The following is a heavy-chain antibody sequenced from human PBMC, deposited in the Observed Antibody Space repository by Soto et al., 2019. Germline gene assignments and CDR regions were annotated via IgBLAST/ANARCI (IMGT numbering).Heavy chain of an antibody. J-gene: IGHJ6*02. V-gene: IGHV1-46*01. CDR1: GYTFTSYY. CDR3: ARDQRVVRGYKLRGYGMDV. Sequence: QVQLVQSGAEVKKPGASVKVSCKASGYTFTSYYMHWVRQAPGQGLEWMGIINPSGGSTSYAQKFPGKVTMTRDTSTSTVYMELSSLRSEDTAVYYCARDQRVVRGYKLRGYGMDVWGQGTTVTVSS. D-gene: IGHD3-10*01. CDR2: INPSGGST.